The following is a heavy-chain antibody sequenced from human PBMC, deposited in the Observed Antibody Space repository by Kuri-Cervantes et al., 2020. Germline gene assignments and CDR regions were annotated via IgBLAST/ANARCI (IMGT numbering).Heavy chain of an antibody. Sequence: SETLSLTCAVYGGSFSGYYWSWIRQPPGKGLEWIGEINHSGSINYNPSLKSRVTISVDTSKNQFSLKLSSVTAADTAVYYCASRVQGVRKNEGGFDYWGQGTLVTVSS. V-gene: IGHV4-34*01. D-gene: IGHD3-10*01. CDR1: GGSFSGYY. J-gene: IGHJ4*02. CDR3: ASRVQGVRKNEGGFDY. CDR2: INHSGSI.